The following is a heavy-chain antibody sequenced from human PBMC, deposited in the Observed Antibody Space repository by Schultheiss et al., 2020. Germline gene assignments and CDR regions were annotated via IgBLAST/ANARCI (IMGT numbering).Heavy chain of an antibody. V-gene: IGHV3-9*01. CDR3: ARDIGYHDY. CDR2: ISWNSGSI. CDR1: GFTFDDYA. Sequence: SLRLPCAASGFTFDDYAMHWVRQAPGKGLEWVSGISWNSGSIGYADSVKGRFTISRDNAKNSLYLQMDSLRAEDTAVYYCARDIGYHDYWGQGTLVTVAS. J-gene: IGHJ4*02. D-gene: IGHD2-2*01.